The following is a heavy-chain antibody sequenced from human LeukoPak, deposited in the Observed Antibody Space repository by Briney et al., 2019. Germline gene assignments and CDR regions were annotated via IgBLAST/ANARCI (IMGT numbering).Heavy chain of an antibody. CDR2: IYRDDDK. CDR1: GFSLTTSGVG. V-gene: IGHV2-5*02. CDR3: AHRPAYQTGGGAFDI. D-gene: IGHD2-8*02. Sequence: SGPTLVKPTQTLTLTCTFSGFSLTTSGVGVGWIRQPPGKALEWLALIYRDDDKRYSPSLKSRLTITKDTSKNQVVLTMTNMDPVDTATYYCAHRPAYQTGGGAFDIWGQGAMVTVSS. J-gene: IGHJ3*02.